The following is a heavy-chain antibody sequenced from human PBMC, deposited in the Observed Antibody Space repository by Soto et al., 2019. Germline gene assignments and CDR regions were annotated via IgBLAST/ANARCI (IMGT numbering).Heavy chain of an antibody. Sequence: SGPTLVNPTQTLTLTCTFSEFSLTTSGVGVGWIRQPPGKALEWLAVIYWDDSMHYSPSLKSRLTITKDTSKNQVVLTMTNMDPVDTATYYCTHKGYGDYPLDYWGQGTLVTVSS. J-gene: IGHJ4*02. CDR3: THKGYGDYPLDY. D-gene: IGHD4-17*01. V-gene: IGHV2-5*02. CDR1: EFSLTTSGVG. CDR2: IYWDDSM.